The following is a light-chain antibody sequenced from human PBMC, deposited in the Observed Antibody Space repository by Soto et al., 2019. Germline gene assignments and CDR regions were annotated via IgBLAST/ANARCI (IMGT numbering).Light chain of an antibody. V-gene: IGKV1-27*01. Sequence: DIKMTQSPSSLAASIGDSVTITCRASHDIFKYLAWYQQKPGKVPKLLIYAASTLHSGVPFRFTGSGSGTDFTLTISNLQPEDVAIYYCQKYNSAPWTFGQGTKV. CDR2: AAS. CDR1: HDIFKY. CDR3: QKYNSAPWT. J-gene: IGKJ1*01.